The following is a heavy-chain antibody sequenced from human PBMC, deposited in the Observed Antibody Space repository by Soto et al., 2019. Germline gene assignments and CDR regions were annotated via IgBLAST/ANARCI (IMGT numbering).Heavy chain of an antibody. CDR2: ISYDGSNK. Sequence: GGSLRLSCAASGFTFSSYGMHWVRQAPGKGLEWVAVISYDGSNKYYADSVKGRFTISRDNSKNTLYLQMNSLRAEDTAVFYCAKDRDYSSSSDLYYNYGMDVWGQGTTVTVSS. CDR1: GFTFSSYG. V-gene: IGHV3-30*18. CDR3: AKDRDYSSSSDLYYNYGMDV. D-gene: IGHD6-6*01. J-gene: IGHJ6*02.